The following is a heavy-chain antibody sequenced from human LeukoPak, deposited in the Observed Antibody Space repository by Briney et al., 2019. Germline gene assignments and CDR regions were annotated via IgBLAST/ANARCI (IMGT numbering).Heavy chain of an antibody. CDR2: IYYSGST. J-gene: IGHJ3*02. CDR1: GGSISSYY. CDR3: ARAYCSSTSCSVGAFDI. D-gene: IGHD2-2*01. Sequence: PSETLSLTCTVSGGSISSYYWSWIRQPPGKGLEWIGYIYYSGSTNYNLSLKSRVTISVDTSKNQFSLKLSSVTAADTAVYYCARAYCSSTSCSVGAFDIWGQGTMVTVSS. V-gene: IGHV4-59*01.